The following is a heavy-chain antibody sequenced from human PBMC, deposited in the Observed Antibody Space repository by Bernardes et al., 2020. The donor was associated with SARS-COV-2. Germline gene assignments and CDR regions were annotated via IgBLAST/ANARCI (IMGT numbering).Heavy chain of an antibody. Sequence: ASVKVSCRASGYAFTGYYIHWVRQAPGQGLEWMGWINPKSGGTNYAQKFQGRVTMTRDTSISTTYMELSSLRSDDTAVYFCARGSSGFCSDNSCYIDWFDPWGQGTLVTVSS. CDR3: ARGSSGFCSDNSCYIDWFDP. V-gene: IGHV1-2*02. CDR1: GYAFTGYY. J-gene: IGHJ5*02. D-gene: IGHD6-6*01. CDR2: INPKSGGT.